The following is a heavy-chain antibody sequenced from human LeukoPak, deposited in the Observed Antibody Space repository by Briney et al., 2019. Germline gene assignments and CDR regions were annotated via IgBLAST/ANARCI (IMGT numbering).Heavy chain of an antibody. CDR2: INPNSGGT. V-gene: IGHV1-2*02. Sequence: ASVKVSCKVSGYTLTELSMHWVRQAPGQGLEWMGWINPNSGGTNYAQKFQGRVTMTRDTSISTAYMELSRLRSDDTAVYYCARHDCSSTSCYVFGAFDIWGQGTMVTVSS. CDR3: ARHDCSSTSCYVFGAFDI. CDR1: GYTLTELS. J-gene: IGHJ3*02. D-gene: IGHD2-2*01.